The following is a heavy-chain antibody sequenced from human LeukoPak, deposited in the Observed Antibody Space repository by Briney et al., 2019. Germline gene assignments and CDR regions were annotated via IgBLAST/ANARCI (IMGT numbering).Heavy chain of an antibody. Sequence: SETLSLTCTVSGGSISSYYWSWIRQPPGKGLEWIGYIYYSGSTNYNPSLKSRVTISVDTSKNQFSLKLSSVTAADTAVYYCARGMYYYGSGSQLGYWGQGTLVTVSS. J-gene: IGHJ4*02. V-gene: IGHV4-59*01. CDR1: GGSISSYY. CDR2: IYYSGST. D-gene: IGHD3-10*01. CDR3: ARGMYYYGSGSQLGY.